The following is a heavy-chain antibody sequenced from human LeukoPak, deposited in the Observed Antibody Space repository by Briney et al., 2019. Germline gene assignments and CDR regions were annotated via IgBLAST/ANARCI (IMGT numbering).Heavy chain of an antibody. V-gene: IGHV4-30-4*08. CDR1: GGSISSGDYY. D-gene: IGHD2-15*01. Sequence: ASETLSLTCTVSGGSISSGDYYWSWIRQPPGKGLGWIGYIYYSGSTYYNPSLKSRVTISVDTSKNQFSLKLSSVTAADTAVYYCARVNPGMAAIDYWGQGTLVTVSS. CDR3: ARVNPGMAAIDY. J-gene: IGHJ4*02. CDR2: IYYSGST.